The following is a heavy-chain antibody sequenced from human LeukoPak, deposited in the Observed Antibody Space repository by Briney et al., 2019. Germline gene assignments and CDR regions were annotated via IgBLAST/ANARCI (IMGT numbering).Heavy chain of an antibody. CDR3: ARAKVGYSSGWSYYYYMDV. J-gene: IGHJ6*03. CDR2: ISAYNGNT. V-gene: IGHV1-18*01. Sequence: ASVKVSFKASGYTFTSYGISWVRQAPGQGLEWMGWISAYNGNTNYAQKLQGRVTMTTDTSTSTAYMELRSLRSDDTAVYYCARAKVGYSSGWSYYYYMDVWGKGTTVTISS. CDR1: GYTFTSYG. D-gene: IGHD6-19*01.